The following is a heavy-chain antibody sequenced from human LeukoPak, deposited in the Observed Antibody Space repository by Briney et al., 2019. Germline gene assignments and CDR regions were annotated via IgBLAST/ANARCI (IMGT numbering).Heavy chain of an antibody. CDR3: VKGLRSFYYDSSGYYGPFDY. CDR2: ISYDGSNK. CDR1: GFTFSSYG. V-gene: IGHV3-30*18. Sequence: GGSLRLSCAASGFTFSSYGMHWVRQAPGKGLEWVAVISYDGSNKYYADSVKGRFTISRDNSKNTLYLQMNSLRAEDTAVYYCVKGLRSFYYDSSGYYGPFDYWGQGTLVTVSS. J-gene: IGHJ4*02. D-gene: IGHD3-22*01.